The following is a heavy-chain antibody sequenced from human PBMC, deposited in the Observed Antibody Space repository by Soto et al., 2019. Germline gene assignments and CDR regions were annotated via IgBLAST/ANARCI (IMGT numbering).Heavy chain of an antibody. Sequence: GGSLRLSCAASGFTFSTFAMSWVRQAPGRGLKWVSAISGSGGSTYYADSVKGRFTISRDNSKNTLYLQMNSLRAEDTAVYYCAKFELNVSGASSGWWYYYGIHVWGLGTTVTVSS. V-gene: IGHV3-23*01. CDR1: GFTFSTFA. CDR3: AKFELNVSGASSGWWYYYGIHV. CDR2: ISGSGGST. J-gene: IGHJ6*02. D-gene: IGHD6-6*01.